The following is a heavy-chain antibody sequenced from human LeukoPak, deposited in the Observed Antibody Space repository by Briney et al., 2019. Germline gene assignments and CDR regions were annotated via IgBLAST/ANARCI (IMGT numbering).Heavy chain of an antibody. V-gene: IGHV3-21*06. CDR1: GFTFSRHF. D-gene: IGHD1-26*01. CDR3: VRERYSRSSHDGLDL. J-gene: IGHJ3*01. CDR2: IPNTGYSK. Sequence: GGSLRLSCAASGFTFSRHFMNWVRQAPGRGLEWVASIPNTGYSKHHAESARGRFTISRDNAKNSLYLQMSRLRPEETAVYCCVRERYSRSSHDGLDLWGQGTTVTVSS.